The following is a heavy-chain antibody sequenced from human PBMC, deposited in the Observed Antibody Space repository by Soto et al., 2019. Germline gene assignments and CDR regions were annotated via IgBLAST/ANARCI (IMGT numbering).Heavy chain of an antibody. CDR1: GASISCYY. CDR3: VRDGTKTVRDWFDP. V-gene: IGHV4-4*07. D-gene: IGHD1-1*01. Sequence: SETLSLTCTVSGASISCYYWSWIRKSAGKGLEWIGRIYATGTTDYNPSLKSRVMMSVDTSKKQFSLKLRSVTAADTAVYYCVRDGTKTVRDWFDPWGQGISVTVSS. CDR2: IYATGTT. J-gene: IGHJ5*02.